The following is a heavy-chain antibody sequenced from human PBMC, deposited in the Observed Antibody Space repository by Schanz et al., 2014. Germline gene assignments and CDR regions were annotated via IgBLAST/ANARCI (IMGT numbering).Heavy chain of an antibody. CDR3: ARGGATRFDY. CDR1: GFTVNTNY. V-gene: IGHV3-7*01. D-gene: IGHD1-26*01. Sequence: EVQLVESGGGLIQPGGSLRLSCAVSGFTVNTNYMSWVRQAPGEGLVWVANIKLDGSEKYYVDSVKGRFTISRDNAKNSLERQRNSLRDEDTAVYYCARGGATRFDYWGQGTLVTVSS. CDR2: IKLDGSEK. J-gene: IGHJ4*02.